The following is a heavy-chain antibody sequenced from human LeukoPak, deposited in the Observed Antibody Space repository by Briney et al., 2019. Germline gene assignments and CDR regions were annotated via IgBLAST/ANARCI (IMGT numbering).Heavy chain of an antibody. Sequence: SETLSLTCTVSGYSISSGYYWGWIRQPPGKGLEWIGSIYHSGSTYYNPSLKSRVTISVDTSKNQFSLKLSSVTAADTAAYYCASNLLRAGSYYSFADYWGQGTLVTVSS. CDR2: IYHSGST. J-gene: IGHJ4*02. D-gene: IGHD3-10*01. V-gene: IGHV4-38-2*02. CDR1: GYSISSGYY. CDR3: ASNLLRAGSYYSFADY.